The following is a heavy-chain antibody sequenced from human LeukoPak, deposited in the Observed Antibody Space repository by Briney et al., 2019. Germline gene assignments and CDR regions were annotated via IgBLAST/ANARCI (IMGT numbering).Heavy chain of an antibody. Sequence: PGGSLRLSCAASGLTSRFAFSDYYMSWIRQAPGKGLEWVSYISSSGSTIYYADSVKGRFTISRDNAKNSLYLQMNSLRAKDTAVYYCARDNYYYDSSGYDFYWGQGTLVTVSS. V-gene: IGHV3-11*04. CDR2: ISSSGSTI. J-gene: IGHJ4*02. CDR1: GLTSRFAFSDYY. D-gene: IGHD3-22*01. CDR3: ARDNYYYDSSGYDFY.